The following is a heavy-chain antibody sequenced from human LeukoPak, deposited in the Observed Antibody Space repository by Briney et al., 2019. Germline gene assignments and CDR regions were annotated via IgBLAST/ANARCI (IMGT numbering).Heavy chain of an antibody. CDR1: GYTFIGCY. CDR3: ARAENGDYAFDY. CDR2: INPNSGGT. D-gene: IGHD4-17*01. Sequence: ASVKVSCKASGYTFIGCYIHWVRQAPGQGREWMGRINPNSGGTNYAQKFQGRVTMTRDTSISTAYIELSRLRSDDTAVYYCARAENGDYAFDYWCQGTLVTVSS. V-gene: IGHV1-2*06. J-gene: IGHJ4*02.